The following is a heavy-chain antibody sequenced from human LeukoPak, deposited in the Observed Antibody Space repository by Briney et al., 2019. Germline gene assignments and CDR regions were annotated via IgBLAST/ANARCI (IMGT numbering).Heavy chain of an antibody. CDR3: ARRAGAYSHPYDY. Sequence: GGSLRLSCAASGFTVSSNYMSWVRQAPGKGLEWVSVIYSGGSTYYADSVKGRFTISRDNSKNTLYLQMNSLRVEDTAVYYCARRAGAYSHPYDYWGQGTLVTVSS. D-gene: IGHD4/OR15-4a*01. V-gene: IGHV3-66*04. CDR1: GFTVSSNY. CDR2: IYSGGST. J-gene: IGHJ4*02.